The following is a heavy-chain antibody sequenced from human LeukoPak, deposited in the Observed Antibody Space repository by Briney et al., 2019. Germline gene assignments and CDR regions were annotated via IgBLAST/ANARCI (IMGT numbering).Heavy chain of an antibody. J-gene: IGHJ4*02. Sequence: ASVKVSCKASGYTFTSYGISWVRQAPGQGLQWMGWISGYIGSTNYAQKFQGRVTMTGDRSISTAYMELSRLRSDDTAVYYCARERTPGSGYGVDYWGQGTVVTVSS. V-gene: IGHV1-18*01. D-gene: IGHD6-25*01. CDR3: ARERTPGSGYGVDY. CDR2: ISGYIGST. CDR1: GYTFTSYG.